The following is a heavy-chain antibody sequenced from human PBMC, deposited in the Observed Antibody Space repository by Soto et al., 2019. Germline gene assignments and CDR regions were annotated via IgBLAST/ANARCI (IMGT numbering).Heavy chain of an antibody. J-gene: IGHJ4*02. Sequence: LALTCTGSGGSISSGDYYWSWIRQPPGKGLEWIGYIYYSGSTYYNPSLKSRVTISVDTSKNQFSLQVNSVTAADTAVYYCAKNLPITGLFDYWGQGTVVTVSS. V-gene: IGHV4-30-4*01. D-gene: IGHD1-20*01. CDR2: IYYSGST. CDR3: AKNLPITGLFDY. CDR1: GGSISSGDYY.